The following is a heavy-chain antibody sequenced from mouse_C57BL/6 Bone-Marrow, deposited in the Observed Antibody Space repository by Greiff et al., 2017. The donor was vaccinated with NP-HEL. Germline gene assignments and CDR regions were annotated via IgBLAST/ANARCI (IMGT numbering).Heavy chain of an antibody. CDR3: ARDHYYGSSYYFDY. Sequence: VQLQQSGPELVKPAASVKISCKASGYAFSSSWMNWVKQRPGKGLEWIGRIYPGDGDTNYNGKFKGKATLTADKSSSTAYMQLSSLTSEDSAVYFCARDHYYGSSYYFDYWGQGTTLTVSS. CDR1: GYAFSSSW. J-gene: IGHJ2*01. V-gene: IGHV1-82*01. CDR2: IYPGDGDT. D-gene: IGHD1-1*01.